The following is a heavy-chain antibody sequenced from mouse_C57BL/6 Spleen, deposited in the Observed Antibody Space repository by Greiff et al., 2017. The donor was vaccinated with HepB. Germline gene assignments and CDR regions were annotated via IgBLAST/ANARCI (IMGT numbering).Heavy chain of an antibody. V-gene: IGHV1-64*01. Sequence: VQLQQPGAELVKPGASVKLSCKASGYTFTSYWMHWVNQRPGQGLEWIGMIHPNSGSTNYNEKFKSKATLTVDKSSSTAYMQLSSLTSEDSAVYYCARWGLLPGWFDYWGQGTLVTVSA. CDR3: ARWGLLPGWFDY. J-gene: IGHJ3*01. CDR2: IHPNSGST. D-gene: IGHD2-3*01. CDR1: GYTFTSYW.